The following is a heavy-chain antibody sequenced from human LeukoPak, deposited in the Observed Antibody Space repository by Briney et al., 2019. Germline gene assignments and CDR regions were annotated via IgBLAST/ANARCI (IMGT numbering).Heavy chain of an antibody. D-gene: IGHD3-10*01. CDR1: GGTFSSYA. CDR3: AIRFSRGSGSAIDY. Sequence: ASVKVSCKASGGTFSSYAISWVRQAPGQGLEWMGGIIPIFGTANYAQKFQGRVTMTRNTSISTAYMELSSLRSEDTAVYYCAIRFSRGSGSAIDYWGQGTLVTVPS. V-gene: IGHV1-69*05. CDR2: IIPIFGTA. J-gene: IGHJ4*02.